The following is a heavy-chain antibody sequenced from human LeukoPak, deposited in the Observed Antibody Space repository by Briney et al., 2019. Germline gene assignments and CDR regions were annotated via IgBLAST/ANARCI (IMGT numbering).Heavy chain of an antibody. CDR1: GFTFSDYY. J-gene: IGHJ1*01. D-gene: IGHD2-2*01. Sequence: GGSLRLSCAASGFTFSDYYMSWIRQAPGKGLEWVSYIRSSGSTIYYAGSVKGRFTTSRDNAKNSLYLQMSSLRAEDTAVYYCARDRLRGIVVVPAASFQHWGQGTLVTVSS. CDR3: ARDRLRGIVVVPAASFQH. V-gene: IGHV3-11*04. CDR2: IRSSGSTI.